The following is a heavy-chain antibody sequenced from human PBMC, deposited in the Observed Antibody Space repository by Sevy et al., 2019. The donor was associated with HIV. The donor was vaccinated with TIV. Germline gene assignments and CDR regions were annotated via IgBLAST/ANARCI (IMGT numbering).Heavy chain of an antibody. V-gene: IGHV3-23*01. CDR1: GFTFSSYA. J-gene: IGHJ4*02. CDR3: AKADFSNFYYFDY. CDR2: ISGSGGST. Sequence: GGSLRLSCAASGFTFSSYAMSWVRQAPGKGVEWVSAISGSGGSTYYADSVKGRFTISRDNSKNTLYLQMNSLRAEDTAVYYCAKADFSNFYYFDYWGQGTLVTVSS.